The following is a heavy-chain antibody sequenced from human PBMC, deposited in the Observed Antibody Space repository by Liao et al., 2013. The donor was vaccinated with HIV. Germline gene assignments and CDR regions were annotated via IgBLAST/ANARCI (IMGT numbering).Heavy chain of an antibody. D-gene: IGHD5-24*01. Sequence: QVQLQESGPGLVKPSQTLSLTCTVSGGSISSDYWTWIRQAPGKGPEWIGYIYYTGSTNYNPSFESRITISVDTSKKHFSLKLTSVTAADTAVYYCARWFGNNYGIDSWGRGNPGHRLL. CDR3: ARWFGNNYGIDS. J-gene: IGHJ4*02. CDR2: IYYTGST. CDR1: GGSISSDY. V-gene: IGHV4-59*01.